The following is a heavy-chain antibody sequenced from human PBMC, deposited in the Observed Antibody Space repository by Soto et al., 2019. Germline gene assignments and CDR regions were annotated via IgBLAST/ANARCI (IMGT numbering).Heavy chain of an antibody. CDR3: AKGGSSSWYDYADY. Sequence: EVQLVESGGGLVQPGRSLRLSCAASGFTFDDYAMHWVRQAPGKGLEGVSGISWNSGSIGYADSVKGRFTISRDNAKNSLYLQMNRLRAEDTALYYCAKGGSSSWYDYADYWGQGTLVTVSS. J-gene: IGHJ4*02. CDR1: GFTFDDYA. CDR2: ISWNSGSI. D-gene: IGHD6-13*01. V-gene: IGHV3-9*01.